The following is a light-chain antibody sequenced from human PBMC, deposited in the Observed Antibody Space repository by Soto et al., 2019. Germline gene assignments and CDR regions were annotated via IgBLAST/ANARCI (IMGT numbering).Light chain of an antibody. CDR3: QQYGSSPRT. CDR2: GAS. CDR1: QSVSSSY. J-gene: IGKJ1*01. V-gene: IGKV3-20*01. Sequence: EIVLTQSPGTLSLSPGERATLSCRASQSVSSSYLARYQQKPGQAPRLLIYGASSRATRIPDRFSGSGSGTDFTLTISRLEPEDCAVYYCQQYGSSPRTFDQGTKVEIK.